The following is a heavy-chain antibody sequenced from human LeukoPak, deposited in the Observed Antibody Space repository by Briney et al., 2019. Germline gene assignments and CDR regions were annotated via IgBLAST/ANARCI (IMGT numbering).Heavy chain of an antibody. CDR1: GFTISTYG. V-gene: IGHV3-23*01. D-gene: IGHD1-7*01. Sequence: GGSLRLSCAASGFTISTYGMNWVRQAPGKGLEWVSTISGSDDSTYYAGSVKGRFTISRDNSKNMLYLQMNSLRAEDTAVYYCAKRRGLELLYYYYMDVWGKGTTVTVSS. J-gene: IGHJ6*03. CDR2: ISGSDDST. CDR3: AKRRGLELLYYYYMDV.